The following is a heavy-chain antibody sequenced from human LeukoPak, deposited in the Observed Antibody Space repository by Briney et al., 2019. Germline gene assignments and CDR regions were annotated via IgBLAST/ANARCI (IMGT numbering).Heavy chain of an antibody. CDR2: ISGSGGST. CDR1: GFTFRSYE. D-gene: IGHD1-26*01. Sequence: GGSLRLSCSVSGFTFRSYEMNWVRQAPGKGLEWVSAISGSGGSTYYADSVKGRFTISRDNSKNTLYLQMNSLRAEDTAVYYCAALPLRGSYLFDYWGQGTLVTVSS. J-gene: IGHJ4*02. V-gene: IGHV3-23*01. CDR3: AALPLRGSYLFDY.